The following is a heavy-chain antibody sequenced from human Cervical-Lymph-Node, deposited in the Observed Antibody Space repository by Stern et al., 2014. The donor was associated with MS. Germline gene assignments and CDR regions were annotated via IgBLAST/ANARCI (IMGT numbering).Heavy chain of an antibody. CDR3: ARDGIVGAIGSYFDY. CDR2: IIPIFGTA. D-gene: IGHD1-26*01. V-gene: IGHV1-69*01. Sequence: LQLVDSGAEVKKPGSSGKVSCKASGGTFNSYAISWVRQAPGQGLEWMGGIIPIFGTANYAQKLQGRVTITADESTSTAYMELSSLRSEDTAVYYCARDGIVGAIGSYFDYWGQGTLVTVSS. J-gene: IGHJ4*02. CDR1: GGTFNSYA.